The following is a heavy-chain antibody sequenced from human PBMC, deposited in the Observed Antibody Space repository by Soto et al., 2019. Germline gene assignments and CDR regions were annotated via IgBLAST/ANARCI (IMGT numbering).Heavy chain of an antibody. V-gene: IGHV4-30-2*06. D-gene: IGHD2-15*01. Sequence: LSLTCSVSRLTMSYGGYSWSWIRQSPGKGLEWLGYISHLETTYYNPSFKSLLSLSIHRSGIQFFLSLRSMTPADKAVSYGARGGGYDCFYFWGQGRQGTVAS. CDR3: ARGGGYDCFYF. CDR2: ISHLETT. CDR1: RLTMSYGGYS. J-gene: IGHJ4*02.